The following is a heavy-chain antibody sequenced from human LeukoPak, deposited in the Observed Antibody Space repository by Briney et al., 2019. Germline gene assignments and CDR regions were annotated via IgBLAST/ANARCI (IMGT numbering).Heavy chain of an antibody. J-gene: IGHJ4*02. CDR2: IYYSGST. CDR1: GGSISSYY. V-gene: IGHV4-39*01. D-gene: IGHD7-27*01. CDR3: ARRTRTGFFDY. Sequence: SETLSLTCTVSGGSISSYYWGWIRQPPGKGLEWIGSIYYSGSTYYNPSLKSRVTISVDTSKNQFSLKLSSVTAADTAVYYCARRTRTGFFDYWGQGTLVTVSS.